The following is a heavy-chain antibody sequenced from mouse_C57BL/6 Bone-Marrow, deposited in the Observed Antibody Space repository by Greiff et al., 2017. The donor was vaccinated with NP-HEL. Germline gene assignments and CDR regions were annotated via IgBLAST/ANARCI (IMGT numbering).Heavy chain of an antibody. Sequence: VQLQQPGAELVMPGASVKLSCKASGYTFTSYWMHWVKQRPGQGLEWIGEIDPSDSYTNYNQKFKGKSTLTVDKSSSTAYMQLSSLTSEDSAVYYCAQGGYDGYFYWYFDVWGTGTTVTVSS. CDR2: IDPSDSYT. CDR1: GYTFTSYW. J-gene: IGHJ1*03. D-gene: IGHD2-3*01. CDR3: AQGGYDGYFYWYFDV. V-gene: IGHV1-69*01.